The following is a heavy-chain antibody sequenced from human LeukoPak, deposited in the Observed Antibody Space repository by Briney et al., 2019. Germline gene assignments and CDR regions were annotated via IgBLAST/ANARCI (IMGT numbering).Heavy chain of an antibody. CDR1: GFTFSSYA. J-gene: IGHJ3*02. V-gene: IGHV3-23*01. Sequence: PGGSLRLSCAASGFTFSSYAMTWVRQAPGKGLEWVSSISISGGNTYYADSLKGRFIISRDNSKNTLYLQMNSLRAEDTAVYYCAKDHTRFRYSSNAFDIWGQGTMVTVSS. CDR3: AKDHTRFRYSSNAFDI. D-gene: IGHD1-26*01. CDR2: ISISGGNT.